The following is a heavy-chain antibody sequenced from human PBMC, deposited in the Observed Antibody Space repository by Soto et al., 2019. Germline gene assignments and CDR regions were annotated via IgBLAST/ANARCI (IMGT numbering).Heavy chain of an antibody. Sequence: GESLKISCKASGYSFTTYWIGWVRQMPGKGLEWMGIIYPGDSDTKYSPSLQGQVTISADTSITTAYLQWTSLKASDTAMYYCARNFPSGSGWLSPSYYYGMDVWGQGTTVTVS. J-gene: IGHJ6*02. CDR2: IYPGDSDT. D-gene: IGHD6-19*01. V-gene: IGHV5-51*01. CDR1: GYSFTTYW. CDR3: ARNFPSGSGWLSPSYYYGMDV.